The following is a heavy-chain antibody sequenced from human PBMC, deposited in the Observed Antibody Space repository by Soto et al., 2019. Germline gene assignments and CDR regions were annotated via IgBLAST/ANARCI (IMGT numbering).Heavy chain of an antibody. CDR2: ISYDGSNK. Sequence: PGGSLRLSCAASGFTFSTYPMHWVRQAPGKGLEWVAVISYDGSNKYYADSVKGRFTISRDNSKNTLYLQMNSLRADDTAVYYCATGLGRGSGYYLNYFDYWGQGTLVTVSS. CDR1: GFTFSTYP. D-gene: IGHD3-22*01. CDR3: ATGLGRGSGYYLNYFDY. V-gene: IGHV3-30-3*01. J-gene: IGHJ4*02.